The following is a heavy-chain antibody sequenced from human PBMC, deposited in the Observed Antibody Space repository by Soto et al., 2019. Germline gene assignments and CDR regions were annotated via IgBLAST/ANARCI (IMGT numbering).Heavy chain of an antibody. J-gene: IGHJ4*02. CDR2: ISAYNGNT. D-gene: IGHD3-16*01. V-gene: IGHV1-18*01. Sequence: QVQLVESGGGVVQTGRSLRLSCAASGFTFSSNGMHWVRQAPGQGLEWMGWISAYNGNTNYAQKLQGRVTMTTDTSTSTAYMELRSLRSDDTAVYYCARGGKEHPFDYWGQGTLVTVSS. CDR1: GFTFSSNG. CDR3: ARGGKEHPFDY.